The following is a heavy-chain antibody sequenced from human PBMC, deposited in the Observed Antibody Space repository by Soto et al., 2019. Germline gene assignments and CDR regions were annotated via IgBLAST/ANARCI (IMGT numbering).Heavy chain of an antibody. Sequence: GGSLRLSCVVSGFSLSRAWMDWVRQVPGKGLVWVSRINKDATTTYADSVKGRFTISRDTAKNTLYLQMNSLRAEDTALYYCAREDFWSFAWGQGTLVTVSS. CDR1: GFSLSRAW. CDR3: AREDFWSFA. J-gene: IGHJ5*02. D-gene: IGHD3-3*01. CDR2: INKDATT. V-gene: IGHV3-74*01.